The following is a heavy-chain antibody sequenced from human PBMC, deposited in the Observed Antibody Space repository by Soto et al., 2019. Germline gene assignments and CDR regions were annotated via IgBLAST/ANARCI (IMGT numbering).Heavy chain of an antibody. Sequence: ALRLSCVTSGFTVDDYAMHWDRQAPGKGLESVSGISANGDNVDYADSVKGRFTVSRDNAKNSLFLQMNSLRPEDTALYYCAKDMKWGGMTTIHYFDSWGQGT. CDR3: AKDMKWGGMTTIHYFDS. D-gene: IGHD4-17*01. CDR1: GFTVDDYA. J-gene: IGHJ4*02. V-gene: IGHV3-9*01. CDR2: ISANGDNV.